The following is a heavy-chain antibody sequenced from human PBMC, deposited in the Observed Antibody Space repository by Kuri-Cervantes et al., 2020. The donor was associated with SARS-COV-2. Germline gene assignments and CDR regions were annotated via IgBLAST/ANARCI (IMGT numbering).Heavy chain of an antibody. CDR1: GFTFSSYA. J-gene: IGHJ5*02. CDR3: ARDGRGSSSEWFDP. V-gene: IGHV3-30-3*01. D-gene: IGHD6-6*01. CDR2: ISYDGSNK. Sequence: GGSLRLSCAASGFTFSSYAMHWVRQAPGKGLEWVAVISYDGSNKYYADSVKGRFTISRDNSKNTLYLQMNSLRAEDTAVYCCARDGRGSSSEWFDPWGQGTLVTVSS.